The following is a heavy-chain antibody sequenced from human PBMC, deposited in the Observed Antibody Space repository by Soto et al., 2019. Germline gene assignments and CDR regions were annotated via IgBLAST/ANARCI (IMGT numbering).Heavy chain of an antibody. D-gene: IGHD3-22*01. CDR2: FDPEDGET. CDR3: ATSSITMIVVVTQGSFDY. V-gene: IGHV1-24*01. CDR1: GGTFSRYS. J-gene: IGHJ4*02. Sequence: ASVKVSCKASGGTFSRYSITWVRQAPGKGLEWMGGFDPEDGETIYAQKFQGRVTMTEDTSTDTAYMELSSLRSEDTAVYYCATSSITMIVVVTQGSFDYWGQGTLVTVSS.